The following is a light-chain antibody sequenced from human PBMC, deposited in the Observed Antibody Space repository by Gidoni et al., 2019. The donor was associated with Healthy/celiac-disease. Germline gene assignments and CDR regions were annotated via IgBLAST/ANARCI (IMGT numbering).Light chain of an antibody. CDR2: DAS. CDR3: QQRSNWPPLT. J-gene: IGKJ4*01. V-gene: IGKV3-11*01. CDR1: QSVSSY. Sequence: PATLSLSPGERATLSCRASQSVSSYLAWYQQKPGQAPRLLIYDASNRATGIPARFSGSGSGTDFTLTISSLEPEDFAVYYCQQRSNWPPLTFGGGTKVEIK.